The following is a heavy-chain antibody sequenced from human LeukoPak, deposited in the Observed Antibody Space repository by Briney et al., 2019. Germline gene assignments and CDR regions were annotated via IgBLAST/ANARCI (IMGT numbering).Heavy chain of an antibody. J-gene: IGHJ4*02. CDR2: IYTSGST. V-gene: IGHV4-4*07. D-gene: IGHD5-24*01. CDR3: ARDSPFTYNDRGMPSPPYYFDY. CDR1: GGSISSYY. Sequence: SETLSLTCTVSGGSISSYYWSWIRHPAGKGLEWIGRIYTSGSTNYNPSLKSRVTMSVDTSKNQFSLKLSSVTAADTAVYYCARDSPFTYNDRGMPSPPYYFDYWGQGTLVTVSS.